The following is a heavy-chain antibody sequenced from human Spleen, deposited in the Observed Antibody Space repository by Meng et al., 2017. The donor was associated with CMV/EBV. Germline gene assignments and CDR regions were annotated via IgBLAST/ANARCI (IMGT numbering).Heavy chain of an antibody. V-gene: IGHV6-1*01. CDR1: NTAA. Sequence: NTAAWGWIMQSPSRGLEWLGRTYHRSKWYYDYALSVKSRIAINPDTSKNQFSLHLNSVTPEDTAIYYCARAMNWNYGLGPIGKWFDPWGQGTLVTVSS. J-gene: IGHJ5*02. CDR3: ARAMNWNYGLGPIGKWFDP. CDR2: TYHRSKWYY. D-gene: IGHD1-7*01.